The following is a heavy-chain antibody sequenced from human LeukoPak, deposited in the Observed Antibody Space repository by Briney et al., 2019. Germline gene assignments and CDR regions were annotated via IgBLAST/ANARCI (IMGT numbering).Heavy chain of an antibody. CDR2: ISYDGNNK. Sequence: GGSLRLSCAASGFTFSSYGMHWVRQAPGKGLEWVAVISYDGNNKYYVDSVKGRFTISRDNAKNSLYLQMNSLRAEDTAVYYCARADSSIAARLSRSSIFNYYYYMDVWGKGTTVTVSS. J-gene: IGHJ6*03. CDR1: GFTFSSYG. D-gene: IGHD6-6*01. V-gene: IGHV3-30*03. CDR3: ARADSSIAARLSRSSIFNYYYYMDV.